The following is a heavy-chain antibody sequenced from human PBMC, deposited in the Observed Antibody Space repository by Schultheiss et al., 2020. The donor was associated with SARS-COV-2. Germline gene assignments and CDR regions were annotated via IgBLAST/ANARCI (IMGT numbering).Heavy chain of an antibody. J-gene: IGHJ6*02. V-gene: IGHV3-48*04. D-gene: IGHD6-13*01. CDR1: GFTFSNYG. CDR3: ARDLMSSSWYETYYGMDV. Sequence: GESLKISCAASGFTFSNYGMNWVRQAPGKGLEWLSHISGSSNTIYYADSVKGRFTISRDNAKNSLYLQMNSLRAEDTAVYYCARDLMSSSWYETYYGMDVWGQGTTVTVSS. CDR2: ISGSSNTI.